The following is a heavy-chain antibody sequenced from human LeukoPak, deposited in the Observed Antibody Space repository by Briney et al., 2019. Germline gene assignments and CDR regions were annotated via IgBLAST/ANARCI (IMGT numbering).Heavy chain of an antibody. CDR2: VYYTGGT. D-gene: IGHD1-1*01. Sequence: SETLSLTCTVSGGSISSYYWSWIRQVPGKGLEWIGYVYYTGGTNYNPSLKSRVTISVDTPKNQFSLKLTAVTAADTAVYYCARVGDWNDLVYWGQGILVTVSS. CDR3: ARVGDWNDLVY. CDR1: GGSISSYY. J-gene: IGHJ4*01. V-gene: IGHV4-59*01.